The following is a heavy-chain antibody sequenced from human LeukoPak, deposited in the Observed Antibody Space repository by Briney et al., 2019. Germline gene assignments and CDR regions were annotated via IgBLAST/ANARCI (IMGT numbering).Heavy chain of an antibody. CDR3: AKDPEMATITGHYFDY. Sequence: GRSLRLSCAASGLTFSSYGMHWVRQAPGKGLEWVAVISYDGSNKYYADSVKGRFTISRDNSKNTLYLQMNSLRAEDTAVYYCAKDPEMATITGHYFDYWGQGTLVTVSS. CDR1: GLTFSSYG. V-gene: IGHV3-30*18. D-gene: IGHD5-24*01. CDR2: ISYDGSNK. J-gene: IGHJ4*02.